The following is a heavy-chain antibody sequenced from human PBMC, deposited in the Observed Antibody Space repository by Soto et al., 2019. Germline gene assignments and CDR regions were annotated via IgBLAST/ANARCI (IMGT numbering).Heavy chain of an antibody. J-gene: IGHJ4*02. Sequence: EVQLVESGGGLVQPGGSLRLSCAASGFTFTNHWMTWVRQAPGKGPEWVANIKPDGSEKDYVGSVKGRLTISRDNAKNWLYLQMDGLGDEDTAVYYCGRGGGGATRGPYDSWGQGTLVIVSS. D-gene: IGHD1-26*01. CDR2: IKPDGSEK. CDR1: GFTFTNHW. V-gene: IGHV3-7*03. CDR3: GRGGGGATRGPYDS.